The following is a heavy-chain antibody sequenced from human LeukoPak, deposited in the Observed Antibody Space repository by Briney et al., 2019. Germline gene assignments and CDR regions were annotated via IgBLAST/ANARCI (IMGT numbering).Heavy chain of an antibody. CDR2: INHSGST. D-gene: IGHD2-15*01. CDR1: GGSFSGYY. J-gene: IGHJ2*01. Sequence: PSETLSFTCAVYGGSFSGYYWSWIRQPPGKGLEWIGEINHSGSTNYNPSLKSRVTISVDTSKNQFSLKLSSVTAADTAVYYCARRGDCSGGSCYYWYFDLWGRGTLVTVSS. V-gene: IGHV4-34*01. CDR3: ARRGDCSGGSCYYWYFDL.